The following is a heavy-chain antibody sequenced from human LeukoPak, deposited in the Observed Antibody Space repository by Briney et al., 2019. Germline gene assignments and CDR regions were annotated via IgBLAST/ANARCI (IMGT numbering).Heavy chain of an antibody. J-gene: IGHJ6*02. CDR3: ARGGGWDAYYYYGLDV. CDR2: ISSSSTYI. Sequence: GGSLRLSCAASGFTFSSYTMNWVRQAPGKGLEGISSISSSSTYIYYADSVKGRFTISRDNAKNSLYLQMNSLRAEDTAVYYCARGGGWDAYYYYGLDVWGQGTTVTVSS. D-gene: IGHD6-19*01. V-gene: IGHV3-21*01. CDR1: GFTFSSYT.